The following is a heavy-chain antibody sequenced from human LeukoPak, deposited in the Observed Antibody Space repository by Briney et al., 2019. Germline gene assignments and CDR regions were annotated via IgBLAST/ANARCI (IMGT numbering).Heavy chain of an antibody. V-gene: IGHV3-15*01. J-gene: IGHJ4*02. CDR1: GPSFSTAW. Sequence: PGRSLTLSCAASGPSFSTAWTGCGRQPRGEGREWGVPIKREGHGGTTDGATIEYAAPVKGRFTISRDDSKDTLYLEMNSLKTEDTAVYYCTTDVGGGSYTPFDYWGQGTLVTVSS. CDR2: IKREGHGGTT. D-gene: IGHD1-26*01. CDR3: TTDVGGGSYTPFDY.